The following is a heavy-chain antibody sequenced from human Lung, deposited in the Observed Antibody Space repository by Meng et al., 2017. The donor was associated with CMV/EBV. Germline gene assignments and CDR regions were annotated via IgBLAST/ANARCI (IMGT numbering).Heavy chain of an antibody. CDR1: GFTFSTYW. CDR2: INSDGSTT. J-gene: IGHJ6*02. V-gene: IGHV3-74*01. CDR3: VRDGKYCSSGTCDYYIMDL. D-gene: IGHD2-15*01. Sequence: GESLKISCAASGFTFSTYWMHWVRQTPGTGLVWVSRINSDGSTTTYADSVKGRFTIPRDNAKNTLYLQMSSLRAEDSAVHYCVRDGKYCSSGTCDYYIMDLWGQGTTVTVSS.